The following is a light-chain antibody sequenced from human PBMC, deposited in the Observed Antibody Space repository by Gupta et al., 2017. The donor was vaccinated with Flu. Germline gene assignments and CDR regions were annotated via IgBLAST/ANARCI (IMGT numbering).Light chain of an antibody. V-gene: IGKV3-15*01. Sequence: TLSVSPGERATLSCRTSQSVGSKLAWYQQKPGQAPRLLIYGASTRATGVPARFSGGGSGTEFTLTINSLQSEDFAVYYCQQYNDWFLYTFGQGTKLEIK. CDR3: QQYNDWFLYT. CDR1: QSVGSK. CDR2: GAS. J-gene: IGKJ2*01.